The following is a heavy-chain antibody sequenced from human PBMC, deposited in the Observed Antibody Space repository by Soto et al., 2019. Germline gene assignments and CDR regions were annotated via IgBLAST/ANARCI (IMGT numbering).Heavy chain of an antibody. V-gene: IGHV3-66*04. CDR1: GFTVSGSY. CDR2: IYADGRT. J-gene: IGHJ2*01. Sequence: GGSLRLSCAASGFTVSGSYMGWVRHAPGKGLDWVSSIYADGRTYYADSVKGRFAISTDNSKDTLYLQMNSLRADDTAIYYCARHVGFYWYFDLWGRGTLVTVSS. CDR3: ARHVGFYWYFDL. D-gene: IGHD1-26*01.